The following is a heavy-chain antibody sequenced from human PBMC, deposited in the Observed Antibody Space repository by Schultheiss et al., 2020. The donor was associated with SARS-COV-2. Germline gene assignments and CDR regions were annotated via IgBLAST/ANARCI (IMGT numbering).Heavy chain of an antibody. CDR3: ARHGVDYWYFDL. CDR2: IYPGDSDT. Sequence: GGSLRLSCKGSGYSFTSYWIGWVRQMPGKGLEWMGIIYPGDSDTRYSPSFQGQVTISADKSISTAYLQWSSLKASNTAMYYCARHGVDYWYFDLWGRGTMVTVSS. J-gene: IGHJ2*01. CDR1: GYSFTSYW. V-gene: IGHV5-51*01.